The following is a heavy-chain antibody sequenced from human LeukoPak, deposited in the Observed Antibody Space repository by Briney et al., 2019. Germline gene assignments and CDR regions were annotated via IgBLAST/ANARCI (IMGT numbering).Heavy chain of an antibody. J-gene: IGHJ4*02. CDR3: ARGKYYYASGSDPLFDY. CDR1: GFTFSSYW. Sequence: GGSLRLSCAAPGFTFSSYWMTWVRQAPGKGLEWVANIKQDGSEKSYVDSVKGRFTISRDNVKKSLYLQMNSLRAEDTAVYFCARGKYYYASGSDPLFDYWGQGTLVTVSS. CDR2: IKQDGSEK. D-gene: IGHD3-10*01. V-gene: IGHV3-7*03.